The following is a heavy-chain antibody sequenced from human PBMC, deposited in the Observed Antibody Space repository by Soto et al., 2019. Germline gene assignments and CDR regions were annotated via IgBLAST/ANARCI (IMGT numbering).Heavy chain of an antibody. CDR2: IYHSGST. Sequence: PSETLSLTCAVSGASISGSYEGGWGRPPPGKGVEWIGKIYHSGSTNYNPSLKNRVTMSVDKPKNQFSLRVTSVTAADTAVYYCAGREFASSSFHYYYYAVDVWGQGTTVTVSS. CDR1: GASISGSYE. J-gene: IGHJ6*02. V-gene: IGHV4-4*02. CDR3: AGREFASSSFHYYYYAVDV. D-gene: IGHD6-6*01.